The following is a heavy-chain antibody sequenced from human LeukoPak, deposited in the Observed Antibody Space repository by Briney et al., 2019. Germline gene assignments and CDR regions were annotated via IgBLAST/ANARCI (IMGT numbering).Heavy chain of an antibody. CDR3: ARTFHYYDSSGYYA. Sequence: ASVKVSCKASGYTFTGYYMHWVRRAPGQGLEWMGWINPNSGGTNYAQKFQGRVTMTRDTSISTAYMELSRLRSDDTAVYYCARTFHYYDSSGYYAWGQGTLVTVSS. CDR2: INPNSGGT. CDR1: GYTFTGYY. V-gene: IGHV1-2*02. J-gene: IGHJ5*02. D-gene: IGHD3-22*01.